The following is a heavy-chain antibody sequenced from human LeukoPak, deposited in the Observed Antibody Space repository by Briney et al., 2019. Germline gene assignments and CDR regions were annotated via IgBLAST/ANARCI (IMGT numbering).Heavy chain of an antibody. V-gene: IGHV3-66*01. CDR3: ARVDSRTAQFDY. D-gene: IGHD6-13*01. CDR1: GFNVSSNY. CDR2: IYSGGST. Sequence: GGSLRLSCAVSGFNVSSNYLNWVRQAPGKGPEWVSVIYSGGSTYYADSVKGRFTISRDNSKNTLYLQMNSRRAEDTAVYHCARVDSRTAQFDYWGQGTLVTVSS. J-gene: IGHJ4*02.